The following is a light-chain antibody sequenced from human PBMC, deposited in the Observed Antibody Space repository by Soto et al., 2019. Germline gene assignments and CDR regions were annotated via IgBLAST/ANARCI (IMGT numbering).Light chain of an antibody. CDR3: ATWDDSVSGVV. J-gene: IGLJ2*01. V-gene: IGLV1-44*01. CDR1: RSNIGSNT. Sequence: QSVLTQPPSASGTPGQTVTISCSGGRSNIGSNTVHWYQQLPGTAPKLLIYINDLRPSGVSDRFSGSKSGTSASLAISGLQAEDEADYFCATWDDSVSGVVFGGGTKLTVL. CDR2: IND.